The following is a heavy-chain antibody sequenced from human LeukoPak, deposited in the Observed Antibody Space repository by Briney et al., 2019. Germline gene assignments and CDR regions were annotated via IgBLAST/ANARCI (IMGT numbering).Heavy chain of an antibody. V-gene: IGHV1-46*01. CDR2: INPTGGST. Sequence: ASVKVSCKASGYTFTSYYMNWVRQAPGQGLEWMGIINPTGGSTTYVQRFQGRVTMTRDMSTNTVYMELSSLRSEDTAVYYCARGHDSSGYYYGYWGQGTLVTVSS. CDR3: ARGHDSSGYYYGY. J-gene: IGHJ4*02. CDR1: GYTFTSYY. D-gene: IGHD3-22*01.